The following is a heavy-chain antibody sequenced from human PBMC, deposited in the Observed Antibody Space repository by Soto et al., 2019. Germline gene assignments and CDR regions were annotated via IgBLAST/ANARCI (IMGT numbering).Heavy chain of an antibody. V-gene: IGHV4-34*01. CDR3: AREDYDFWSGYGWFDP. D-gene: IGHD3-3*01. J-gene: IGHJ5*02. CDR2: INHSGST. Sequence: SETLSLTCAVYGGSFSGYYWSWIRQPPGKGLEWIGEINHSGSTNYNPSLKSRVTISVDTSKNQFSLKLSSVTAADTAVYYCAREDYDFWSGYGWFDPWGQGTLVTVSS. CDR1: GGSFSGYY.